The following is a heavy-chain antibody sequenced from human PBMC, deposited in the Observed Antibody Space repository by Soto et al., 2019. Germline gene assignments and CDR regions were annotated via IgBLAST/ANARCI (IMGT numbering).Heavy chain of an antibody. J-gene: IGHJ5*02. Sequence: SVKVSCKASGYTFTSYGISWVRQAPGQGLEWMGRIIPILGIANYAQKFQGRVTITADKSTSTAYMELSSLRSEDTAVYYCARAPGYDILTGYSWFDPWGQGTLVTVSS. V-gene: IGHV1-69*04. CDR2: IIPILGIA. CDR1: GYTFTSYG. D-gene: IGHD3-9*01. CDR3: ARAPGYDILTGYSWFDP.